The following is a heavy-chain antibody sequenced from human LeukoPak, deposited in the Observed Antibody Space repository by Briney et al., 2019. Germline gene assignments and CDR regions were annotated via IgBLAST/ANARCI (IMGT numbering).Heavy chain of an antibody. CDR2: INPNSGGT. V-gene: IGHV1-2*02. CDR1: GYTFTGYY. D-gene: IGHD3-9*01. Sequence: ASVKVSCKASGYTFTGYYMHWVRQAPGQGLEWMGWINPNSGGTNYAQKFQGRVTMTRDTSISTAYMELSRLRSDDTAVYYCARGKTGYSHNYYYYYYMDVWGKGTTVTISS. CDR3: ARGKTGYSHNYYYYYYMDV. J-gene: IGHJ6*03.